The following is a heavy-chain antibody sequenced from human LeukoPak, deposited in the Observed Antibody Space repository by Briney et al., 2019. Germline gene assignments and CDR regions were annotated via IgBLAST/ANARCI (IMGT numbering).Heavy chain of an antibody. CDR3: ARDRRIVVVTKENYYYGMDV. CDR1: GGSISSYY. D-gene: IGHD2-2*01. V-gene: IGHV4-59*01. CDR2: IYYSGST. Sequence: SVTLSLTCTVSGGSISSYYWSWIRQPPGKGLEWIGYIYYSGSTNYNPSLKSRVTISVDTSKNQFSLKLSSVTAADTAVYYCARDRRIVVVTKENYYYGMDVWGKGTTVTVSS. J-gene: IGHJ6*04.